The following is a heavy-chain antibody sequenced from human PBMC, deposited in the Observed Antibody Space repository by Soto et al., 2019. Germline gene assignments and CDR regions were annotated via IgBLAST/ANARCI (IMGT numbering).Heavy chain of an antibody. CDR2: ISGSGGST. CDR3: AKPASSYYYYGMDV. V-gene: IGHV3-23*01. CDR1: GFTFSSYA. J-gene: IGHJ6*02. Sequence: EVQLLESGGGLVQPGGSLRLSCAASGFTFSSYAMSWVRQAPGKGLEWVSAISGSGGSTYYADSVKGRFTITSDNSKNTLYLQMNSLRAEDTAVYYCAKPASSYYYYGMDVWGQGTTVTVSS.